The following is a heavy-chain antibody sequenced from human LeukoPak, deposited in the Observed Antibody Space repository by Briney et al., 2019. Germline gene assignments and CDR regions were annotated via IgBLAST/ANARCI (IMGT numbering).Heavy chain of an antibody. CDR3: ARIGYCSSTSCYAFDI. CDR1: GGSISSGGYY. J-gene: IGHJ3*02. Sequence: PSETLSLTCTVSGGSISSGGYYWSWIRQPPGKGLEWIGYIYHSGSTYYNPSLKSRVTISVDTSKNQFSLKLSSVTAADTAVYYCARIGYCSSTSCYAFDIWGQGTMVTVSS. CDR2: IYHSGST. D-gene: IGHD2-2*01. V-gene: IGHV4-30-2*01.